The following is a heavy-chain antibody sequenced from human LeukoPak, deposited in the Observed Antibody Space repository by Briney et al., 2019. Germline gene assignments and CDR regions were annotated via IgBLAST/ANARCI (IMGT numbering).Heavy chain of an antibody. Sequence: GGALRLSCTASGFTFGDYAMSWFRQAPGKGLEWVGFIRSKIYGGTTEYAASVKGIFTISRDDSKSIAYLQMNSLKTEDTAVYYCTRDQYSSGWYDILFDYWGQGTLVTVSS. J-gene: IGHJ4*02. CDR1: GFTFGDYA. V-gene: IGHV3-49*03. CDR2: IRSKIYGGTT. D-gene: IGHD6-19*01. CDR3: TRDQYSSGWYDILFDY.